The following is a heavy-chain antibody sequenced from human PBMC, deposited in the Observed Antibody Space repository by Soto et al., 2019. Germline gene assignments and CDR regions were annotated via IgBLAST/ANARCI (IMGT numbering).Heavy chain of an antibody. CDR2: LYYTGRT. CDR3: ARRLARGVIGWFDP. V-gene: IGHV4-39*02. Sequence: SETLSLTCTVSGGSISSGTYYWGWIRQPPGKGLEWIGSLYYTGRTYYSPSLKSRVTISVDTFKNHFSLNLTSVTAADTAVYYCARRLARGVIGWFDPWGQGTLVTVSS. CDR1: GGSISSGTYY. D-gene: IGHD3-10*01. J-gene: IGHJ5*02.